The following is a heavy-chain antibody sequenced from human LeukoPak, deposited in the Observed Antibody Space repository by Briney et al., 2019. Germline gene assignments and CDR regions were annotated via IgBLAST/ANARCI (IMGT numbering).Heavy chain of an antibody. V-gene: IGHV1-8*01. J-gene: IGHJ6*03. CDR1: GYTFTSYD. CDR3: ARASRIQLWLRALYYYYMDV. CDR2: MNPNSGNT. Sequence: GASVKVSCKASGYTFTSYDINWVRQATGQGLEWMGWMNPNSGNTGYAQKFQGRVTMTRNTSISTAYMELSSLRSEDTAVYYCARASRIQLWLRALYYYYMDVWGKGTTVTVSS. D-gene: IGHD5-18*01.